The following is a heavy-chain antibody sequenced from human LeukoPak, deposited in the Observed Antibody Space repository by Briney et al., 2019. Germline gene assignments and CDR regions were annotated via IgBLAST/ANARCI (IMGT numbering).Heavy chain of an antibody. V-gene: IGHV4-59*11. CDR2: IYNSATT. Sequence: PSETLSLTCTVSGDSIRSHYCAWIRQPPGKGLEWIGHIYNSATTDYNPSFKSRVTISLDTSKKQFSLKMTSVTALGSAVYYCARGGEGYNDDAFEVWGLGTAVTVSS. J-gene: IGHJ3*01. D-gene: IGHD5-24*01. CDR3: ARGGEGYNDDAFEV. CDR1: GDSIRSHY.